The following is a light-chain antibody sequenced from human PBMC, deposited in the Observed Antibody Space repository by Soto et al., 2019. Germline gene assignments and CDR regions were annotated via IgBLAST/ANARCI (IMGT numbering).Light chain of an antibody. CDR2: GAS. Sequence: EIVMTQSPATLSMSPGERATLSCRASQSVSSDLAWYHQKPGQAPRLLIYGASTRATGIPARFSGSGSGTEFTLTINSRQSEDFAVYYCQQYHIWPPWTSGQGTKVDLK. CDR3: QQYHIWPPWT. V-gene: IGKV3-15*01. J-gene: IGKJ1*01. CDR1: QSVSSD.